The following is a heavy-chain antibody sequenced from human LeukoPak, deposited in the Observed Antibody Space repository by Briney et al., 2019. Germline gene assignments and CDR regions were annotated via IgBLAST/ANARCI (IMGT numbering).Heavy chain of an antibody. CDR1: GFTFSDYW. Sequence: PGGSLRLSCVASGFTFSDYWMTWVRQAPGKGLEWVANIKQDGSEKKYVDSVKGRFTISRENAKTSLYLQMDSLRDEDTAVYYCGRGGGDYWGQGTLVTVTS. J-gene: IGHJ4*02. D-gene: IGHD2-15*01. CDR2: IKQDGSEK. V-gene: IGHV3-7*01. CDR3: GRGGGDY.